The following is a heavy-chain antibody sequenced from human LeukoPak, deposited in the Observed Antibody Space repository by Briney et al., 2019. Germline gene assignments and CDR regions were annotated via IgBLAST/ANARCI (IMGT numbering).Heavy chain of an antibody. CDR1: GYDSGVSFTSHS. CDR2: IYLGDSDT. Sequence: GESLKISCQGSGYDSGVSFTSHSIAWVRQMPGKGLEWMGIIYLGDSDTRYSPSFKGQVTISADKSINTAYVQWRSLKASDTAMYYCAIPRMVRGVIANVDSWGQGTLVTVSS. J-gene: IGHJ4*02. V-gene: IGHV5-51*01. CDR3: AIPRMVRGVIANVDS. D-gene: IGHD3-10*01.